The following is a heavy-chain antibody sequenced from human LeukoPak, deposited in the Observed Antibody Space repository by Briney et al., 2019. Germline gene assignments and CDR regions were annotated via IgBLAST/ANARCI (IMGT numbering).Heavy chain of an antibody. CDR3: ARDSYDILTGMKAYYFDY. D-gene: IGHD3-9*01. Sequence: SETLSLTCAVYGGSFSGYYWSWIRQPPGKGLEWIGEINHSGSTNYNPSLKSRVTISVDTSKNQFSLKLSSVTAADTAVYYCARDSYDILTGMKAYYFDYWGQGTLVTVSA. J-gene: IGHJ4*02. CDR2: INHSGST. CDR1: GGSFSGYY. V-gene: IGHV4-34*01.